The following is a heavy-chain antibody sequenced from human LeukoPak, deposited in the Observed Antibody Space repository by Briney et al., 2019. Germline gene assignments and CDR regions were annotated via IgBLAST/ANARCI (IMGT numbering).Heavy chain of an antibody. J-gene: IGHJ4*02. CDR3: AKHWYYDILTGYSPHFDY. V-gene: IGHV3-23*01. CDR1: GFTFSRYA. D-gene: IGHD3-9*01. Sequence: PGGSLRLSCAASGFTFSRYAMSWVRRAPGKGLEWVSAISGSGGSTYYADSVKGRFTISRDNSKNTLYLQMNSLRAEDTAVYYCAKHWYYDILTGYSPHFDYWGQGTLVTVSS. CDR2: ISGSGGST.